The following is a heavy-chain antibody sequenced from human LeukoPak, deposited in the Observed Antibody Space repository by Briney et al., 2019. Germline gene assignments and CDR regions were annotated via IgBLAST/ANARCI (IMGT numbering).Heavy chain of an antibody. Sequence: GGSLRLSCAASGLTFDDYAMHWVRQAPGKGLEWVSLISGDGGSTYYADSVKGRFTISRDNSKNSLYLQMNSLRTEDTALYYCAKDITGYSSSWYSSYYYYYGMDVWGQGTTVTVSS. V-gene: IGHV3-43*02. CDR3: AKDITGYSSSWYSSYYYYYGMDV. CDR2: ISGDGGST. D-gene: IGHD6-13*01. J-gene: IGHJ6*02. CDR1: GLTFDDYA.